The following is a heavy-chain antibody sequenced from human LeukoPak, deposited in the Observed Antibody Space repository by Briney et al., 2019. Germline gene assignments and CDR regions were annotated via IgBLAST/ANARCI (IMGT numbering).Heavy chain of an antibody. CDR1: GFTFSSQA. CDR2: ISDSGSLT. J-gene: IGHJ4*02. CDR3: AKDARRTDGWYYFDY. D-gene: IGHD6-19*01. V-gene: IGHV3-23*01. Sequence: GGSLRLSCAASGFTFSSQAMGWVRQAPGKGLEWVSVISDSGSLTYYADSVKGRFTISRDNSKKTLFLQLNSLRAEDTAIYYCAKDARRTDGWYYFDYWGQGALVTVSS.